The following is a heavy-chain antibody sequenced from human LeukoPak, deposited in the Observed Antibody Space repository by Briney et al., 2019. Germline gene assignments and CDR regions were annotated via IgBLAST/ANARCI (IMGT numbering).Heavy chain of an antibody. CDR2: IYYSGST. V-gene: IGHV4-30-4*08. CDR1: GGSISSGGYY. CDR3: RSYSSSWALFDY. D-gene: IGHD6-13*01. Sequence: PSETLSLTCTVSGGSISSGGYYWSWIRQPPGKGLEWIGYIYYSGSTYYNPSLKSRVTISVDTSKNQFSLKLSSVTAADTAVYYCRSYSSSWALFDYWGQGTLVTVSS. J-gene: IGHJ4*02.